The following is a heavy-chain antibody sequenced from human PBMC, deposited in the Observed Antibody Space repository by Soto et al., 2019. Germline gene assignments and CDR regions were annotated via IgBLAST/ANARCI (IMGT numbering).Heavy chain of an antibody. CDR3: AKADGEQWLLPHLDK. Sequence: GGSLRLSCVASGFNFKKFAMSWVRQAPGEGLEWVSGISCCGGSTSYADSVKGRFSIARDDFTNTLSLQMNNLRVEDTAQYYCAKADGEQWLLPHLDKWGQGTLVTVSS. D-gene: IGHD6-19*01. J-gene: IGHJ4*02. CDR2: ISCCGGST. V-gene: IGHV3-23*01. CDR1: GFNFKKFA.